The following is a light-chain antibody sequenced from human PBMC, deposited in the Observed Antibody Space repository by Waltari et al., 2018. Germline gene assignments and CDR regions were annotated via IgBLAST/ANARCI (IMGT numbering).Light chain of an antibody. V-gene: IGKV3-20*01. CDR3: QKYGSTPRP. J-gene: IGKJ4*01. CDR1: QSLSNNY. CDR2: DAS. Sequence: EIVLTQSPGTLSLSPGERASLSCRASQSLSNNYVAWYQHKPGQAPRLLIFDASRRATGIPDRFSGSGSGTDFTLTISSLEPEDFAVYYCQKYGSTPRPFGGGTRV.